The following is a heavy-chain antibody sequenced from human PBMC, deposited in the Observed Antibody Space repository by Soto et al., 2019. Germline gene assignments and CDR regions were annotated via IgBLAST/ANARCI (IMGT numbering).Heavy chain of an antibody. V-gene: IGHV1-69*19. J-gene: IGHJ4*02. CDR3: AREVQVHTPAFVY. CDR1: GGTFNTYA. D-gene: IGHD3-10*01. Sequence: QVQLVQSGAEMKKPGSSVKVSCQSSGGTFNTYAMNWVRQAPGQGPELMGDISPMFGAANYAPKFQGRVTNTADESTGTSYLQLSSLTSEDTALYFCAREVQVHTPAFVYWGQGTLVTVSS. CDR2: ISPMFGAA.